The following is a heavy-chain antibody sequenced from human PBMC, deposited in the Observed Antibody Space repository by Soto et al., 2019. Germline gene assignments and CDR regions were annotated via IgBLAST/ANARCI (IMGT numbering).Heavy chain of an antibody. D-gene: IGHD1-7*01. CDR2: ISYDGSNK. CDR3: ARGLWNNWNYPIHYYYYGMDV. J-gene: IGHJ6*02. CDR1: GFPFRSDA. V-gene: IGHV3-30-3*01. Sequence: LRLSCAASGFPFRSDAMHWVRQAPGKGLEWVAVISYDGSNKYYADSVKGRFTISRDNSKNTLYLQMNSLRAEDTAVYYCARGLWNNWNYPIHYYYYGMDVWGQGTTVTVSS.